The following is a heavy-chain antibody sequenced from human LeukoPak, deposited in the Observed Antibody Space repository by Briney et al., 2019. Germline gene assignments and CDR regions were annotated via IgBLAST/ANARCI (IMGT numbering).Heavy chain of an antibody. CDR2: IYTGGNT. D-gene: IGHD5-18*01. J-gene: IGHJ4*02. CDR3: ARDLAYSRLDY. CDR1: GFTVDSNY. Sequence: GGSLRLSCAASGFTVDSNYLSWVRQAPGKGLEWVSTIYTGGNTYYADSVKGRFTISRDNTENSLYLQMNSLRVEDTAFYYCARDLAYSRLDYWGQGMLVTVSS. V-gene: IGHV3-53*01.